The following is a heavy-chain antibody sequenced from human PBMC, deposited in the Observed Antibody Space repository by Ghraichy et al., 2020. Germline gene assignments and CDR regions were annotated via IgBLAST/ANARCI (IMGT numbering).Heavy chain of an antibody. V-gene: IGHV3-7*01. Sequence: GGSLRLSCVASEFSFSGYHMSWVRQAPGKGLEWVANIKQDGSETKYLASVKGRFTISRDNARNSLYLQMNSLRAEDTALYYCARDNWGRPFGVDAFDIWGQGTMVTVSS. D-gene: IGHD7-27*01. CDR2: IKQDGSET. CDR1: EFSFSGYH. J-gene: IGHJ3*02. CDR3: ARDNWGRPFGVDAFDI.